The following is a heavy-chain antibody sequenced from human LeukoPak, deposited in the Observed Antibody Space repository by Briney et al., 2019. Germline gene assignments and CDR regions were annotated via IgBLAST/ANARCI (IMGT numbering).Heavy chain of an antibody. CDR1: GFTFSSYG. D-gene: IGHD6-19*01. V-gene: IGHV3-33*01. CDR3: ARVSSSGWYWGMNIDY. CDR2: IWYDGSNK. J-gene: IGHJ4*02. Sequence: GRSLRLSCAASGFTFSSYGMHWVRQAPGKGLEWVAVIWYDGSNKYYADSVKGRFTISRDNSKNTLYPQMNSLGAEDTAVYYCARVSSSGWYWGMNIDYWGQGTLVTVSS.